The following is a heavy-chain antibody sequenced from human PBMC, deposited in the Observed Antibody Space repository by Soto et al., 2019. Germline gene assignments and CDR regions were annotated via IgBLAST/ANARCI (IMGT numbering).Heavy chain of an antibody. Sequence: QLLESGGDLVQPGGSLRLSCAASGFAFSSYAMTWVRQAPGKGLEYVSAISGSGITTYYAASMKGRFITSRDNSRNTLFLHISSLRAEDTAVYYCAKDRDDIEMVDAFEMWGQGTMVTVSS. CDR2: ISGSGITT. CDR3: AKDRDDIEMVDAFEM. CDR1: GFAFSSYA. V-gene: IGHV3-23*01. D-gene: IGHD2-15*01. J-gene: IGHJ3*02.